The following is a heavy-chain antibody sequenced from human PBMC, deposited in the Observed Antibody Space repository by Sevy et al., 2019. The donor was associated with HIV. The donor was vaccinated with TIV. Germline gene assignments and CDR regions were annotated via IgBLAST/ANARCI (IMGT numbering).Heavy chain of an antibody. V-gene: IGHV3-23*01. J-gene: IGHJ4*02. CDR2: FCFGDGKM. D-gene: IGHD2-8*01. CDR3: AREGCTKPHDY. Sequence: GGSLRLSCMTSGFTFTRYTMTWVRQAPGKGLEWVSTFCFGDGKMYYADSVKGRFTFSRYISKNTVYLQMNGLRADDTAVYYCAREGCTKPHDYWGQGTLVTVSS. CDR1: GFTFTRYT.